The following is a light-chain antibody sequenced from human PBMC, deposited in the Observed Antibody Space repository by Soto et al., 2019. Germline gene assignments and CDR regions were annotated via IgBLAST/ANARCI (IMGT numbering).Light chain of an antibody. J-gene: IGKJ1*01. Sequence: EIVMTQSPATLSVSPGERATLSCRASQSVSSNLAWYQQKPGQAPRLLIYGASTRATGVPARFSGSGSGTDFTLTISSPQSEDFAVYYCQQYNTYWTFGQGTKVDIK. V-gene: IGKV3-15*01. CDR1: QSVSSN. CDR2: GAS. CDR3: QQYNTYWT.